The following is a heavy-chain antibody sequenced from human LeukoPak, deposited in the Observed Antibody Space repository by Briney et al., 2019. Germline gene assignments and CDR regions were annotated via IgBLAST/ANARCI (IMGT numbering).Heavy chain of an antibody. V-gene: IGHV3-15*01. CDR3: TTGTWIQLWLADY. D-gene: IGHD5-18*01. Sequence: GGSLRLSCAASGFTFSNAWMSWVRQAPGKGLEWVGHIKSKTDGGTTDYAAPVKGRFTISRDDSKNTLYLQMNSLKTEDTAVYYCTTGTWIQLWLADYWGQGTLVTVSS. J-gene: IGHJ4*02. CDR2: IKSKTDGGTT. CDR1: GFTFSNAW.